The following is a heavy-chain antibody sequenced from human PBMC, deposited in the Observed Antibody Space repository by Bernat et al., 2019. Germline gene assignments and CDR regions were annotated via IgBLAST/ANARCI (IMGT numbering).Heavy chain of an antibody. D-gene: IGHD4-17*01. CDR1: GYTFTGYY. J-gene: IGHJ6*02. V-gene: IGHV1-2*04. Sequence: QVQLVQSGAEVKKPGASVKVSCKASGYTFTGYYMHWVRQAPGQGLEWMGWINPNSGGTNYAQKFQGWVTRTRERSISTAYMELSRLRSDDTAVYYCARGDRGGDDGDLYYYYYGMDVWGQGTTVTVSS. CDR2: INPNSGGT. CDR3: ARGDRGGDDGDLYYYYYGMDV.